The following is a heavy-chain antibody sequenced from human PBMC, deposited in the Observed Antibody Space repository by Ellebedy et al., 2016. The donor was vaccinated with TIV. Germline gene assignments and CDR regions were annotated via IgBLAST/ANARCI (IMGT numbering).Heavy chain of an antibody. CDR3: AKLHWAGDCTGGSCYFDL. CDR1: GFTFSDYY. V-gene: IGHV3-11*03. Sequence: PGGSLRLSCAASGFTFSDYYMSWIRQAPGKGLEWVSYISSSSSYTNYADSVKGRFTISRDNSKDTLHLQMNNLRAEDTAIFYCAKLHWAGDCTGGSCYFDLWGQGTLVTVSS. D-gene: IGHD2-15*01. CDR2: ISSSSSYT. J-gene: IGHJ4*02.